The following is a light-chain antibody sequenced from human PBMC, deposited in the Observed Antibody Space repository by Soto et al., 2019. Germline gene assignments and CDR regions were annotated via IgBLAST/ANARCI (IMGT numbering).Light chain of an antibody. V-gene: IGKV1-5*01. CDR1: QSMSTW. CDR2: DAS. CDR3: QQYHSYST. J-gene: IGKJ1*01. Sequence: DLQMPQSPSTLSASVEDRVTITCRASQSMSTWLAWYQQKPGKAPKLLIYDASSLESGVPSRFSGSGSGTEFTLTISSLQPDDFATYYCQQYHSYSTFGQGTKVDIK.